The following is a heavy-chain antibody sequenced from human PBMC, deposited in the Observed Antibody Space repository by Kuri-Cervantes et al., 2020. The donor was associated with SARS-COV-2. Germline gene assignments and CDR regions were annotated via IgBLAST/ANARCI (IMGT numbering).Heavy chain of an antibody. D-gene: IGHD2-21*01. J-gene: IGHJ3*01. Sequence: GESLKISCAASRFRFSSYDMAWVRQAPGKGLEWVANIKQDGSEKYYVDSVKGRFTISRDNAKNSLYLQMNSLRAEDTAVYYCAKIAHVVVIAGAFDLWGQGTMVTVSS. CDR1: RFRFSSYD. CDR2: IKQDGSEK. CDR3: AKIAHVVVIAGAFDL. V-gene: IGHV3-7*03.